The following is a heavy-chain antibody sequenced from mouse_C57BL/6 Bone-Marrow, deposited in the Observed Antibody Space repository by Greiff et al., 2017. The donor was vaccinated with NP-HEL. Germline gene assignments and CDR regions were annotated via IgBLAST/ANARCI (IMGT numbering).Heavy chain of an antibody. J-gene: IGHJ4*01. D-gene: IGHD1-1*02. Sequence: QVQLKQPGAELVRPGSSVKLSCKASGYTFTSYWMHWVKQRPIQGLEWIGNIDPSDSETHYNQTFKDKATLTEDKSSSTAYMQLSSLTAEDAAVYYCATIMGPMDYWGQGTSVTVSS. V-gene: IGHV1-52*01. CDR2: IDPSDSET. CDR1: GYTFTSYW. CDR3: ATIMGPMDY.